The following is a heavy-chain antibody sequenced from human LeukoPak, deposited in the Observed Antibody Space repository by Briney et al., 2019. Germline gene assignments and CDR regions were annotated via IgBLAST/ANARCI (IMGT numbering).Heavy chain of an antibody. CDR1: GGSFSGYY. CDR3: ARDDYGDTGFDY. J-gene: IGHJ4*02. Sequence: SETLSLTCAVYGGSFSGYYWSWIRQPPGKGLEWIGEINHSGSTNYNPSLKSRVTISVDTSKNQFSLKLSSVTAADTAVYYCARDDYGDTGFDYWGQGTLVTVSS. CDR2: INHSGST. V-gene: IGHV4-34*01. D-gene: IGHD4-17*01.